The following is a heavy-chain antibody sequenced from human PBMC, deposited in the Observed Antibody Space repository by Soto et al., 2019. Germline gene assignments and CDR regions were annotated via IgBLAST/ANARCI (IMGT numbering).Heavy chain of an antibody. CDR2: IYCSGST. CDR1: GGSISSGGYY. Sequence: QVQLQESGPGLVKPSQTLSLTCTVSGGSISSGGYYWSWIRQHPGKGLEWIGYIYCSGSTYYNPSLKSRVTISVDTSKNQFSLKLSSVTAADTAVYYCARYVDIVATIRGAFDIWGQGTMVTVSS. V-gene: IGHV4-31*03. CDR3: ARYVDIVATIRGAFDI. J-gene: IGHJ3*02. D-gene: IGHD5-12*01.